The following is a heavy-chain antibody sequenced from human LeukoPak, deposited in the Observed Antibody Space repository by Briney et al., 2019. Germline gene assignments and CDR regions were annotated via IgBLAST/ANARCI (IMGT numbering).Heavy chain of an antibody. CDR2: IYYSGST. J-gene: IGHJ4*02. V-gene: IGHV4-59*12. D-gene: IGHD3-10*01. CDR1: GGSISSYY. Sequence: PSETLSLTCTVSGGSISSYYWSWIRQPPGKGLEWIGYIYYSGSTNYNPSLKSRVTISVDTSKNQFSLKLSSVTAADTAVYYCAREGRYYYGSGSYWGQGTLVTVSS. CDR3: AREGRYYYGSGSY.